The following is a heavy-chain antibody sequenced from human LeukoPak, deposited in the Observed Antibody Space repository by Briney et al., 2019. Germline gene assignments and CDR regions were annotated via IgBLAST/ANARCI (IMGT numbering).Heavy chain of an antibody. CDR1: GGTFSSYA. CDR3: AREGYGLYYFDY. V-gene: IGHV1-69*04. D-gene: IGHD5-18*01. Sequence: VKVSCKASGGTFSSYAISWVRQAPGQGLEWMGRIIPILGIANYAQKFQGRVTITADKSTSTAYMELSSLRSEDTAVYYCAREGYGLYYFDYWGQGTLVTVSS. CDR2: IIPILGIA. J-gene: IGHJ4*02.